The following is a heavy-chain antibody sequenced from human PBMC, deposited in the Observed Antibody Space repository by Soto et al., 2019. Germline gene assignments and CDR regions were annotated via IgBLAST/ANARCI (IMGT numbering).Heavy chain of an antibody. D-gene: IGHD3-10*01. CDR3: ARGTRLITMVRGVISPYYFDY. Sequence: SVKVSCEASGRTFSSYAISWVRQAPGQGLEWMGGIIPIFGTANYTQKFQGRVTITADESTSTAYMELSSLRSEDTAVYNCARGTRLITMVRGVISPYYFDYWGQGTLVTVSS. CDR2: IIPIFGTA. V-gene: IGHV1-69*13. J-gene: IGHJ4*02. CDR1: GRTFSSYA.